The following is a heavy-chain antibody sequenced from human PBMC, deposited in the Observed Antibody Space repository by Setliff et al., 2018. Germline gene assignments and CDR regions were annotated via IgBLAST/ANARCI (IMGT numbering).Heavy chain of an antibody. D-gene: IGHD2-2*02. CDR2: ITQGGSEK. V-gene: IGHV3-7*01. CDR3: ARHKYTHYMDV. J-gene: IGHJ6*03. CDR1: GLTFSTYW. Sequence: PGGSLRLSCAASGLTFSTYWMSWVRQAPGRGLEWVATITQGGSEKFYVDSVKGRFNISRDNAKNSLSLQMNSLRAEDTAVYYCARHKYTHYMDVWDKGATVTVSS.